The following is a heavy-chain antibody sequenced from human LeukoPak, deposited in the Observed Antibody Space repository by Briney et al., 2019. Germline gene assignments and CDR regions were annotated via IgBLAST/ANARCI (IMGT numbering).Heavy chain of an antibody. V-gene: IGHV3-48*01. CDR2: ISSSSSTI. CDR3: ARVSGILGY. D-gene: IGHD2-15*01. J-gene: IGHJ4*02. CDR1: GFTFSSYS. Sequence: AGGSLRLSCAASGFTFSSYSMNWVRQAPGKGLEWVSYISSSSSTIYYADSVKGRFTISGDNAKNSLYLQMNSLRAEDTAVYYCARVSGILGYWGQGTLVTVSS.